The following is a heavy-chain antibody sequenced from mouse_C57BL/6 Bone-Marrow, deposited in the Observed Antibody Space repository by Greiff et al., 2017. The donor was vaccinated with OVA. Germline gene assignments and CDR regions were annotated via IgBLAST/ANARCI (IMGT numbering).Heavy chain of an antibody. D-gene: IGHD1-1*01. CDR1: GFTFSSYA. Sequence: EVQVVESGGGLVKPGGSLKLSCAASGFTFSSYAMSWVRQTPEKRLEWVATISDGGSYTYYPDNVKGRFTISRDNAKNNLYLQMSHLKSEDTAMYYCAREGDGPGFAYWGQGTLVTVSA. V-gene: IGHV5-4*01. CDR2: ISDGGSYT. CDR3: AREGDGPGFAY. J-gene: IGHJ3*01.